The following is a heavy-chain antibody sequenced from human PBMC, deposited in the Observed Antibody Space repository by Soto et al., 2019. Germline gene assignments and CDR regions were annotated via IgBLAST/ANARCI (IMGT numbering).Heavy chain of an antibody. CDR1: GFTFSSYG. D-gene: IGHD2-2*01. V-gene: IGHV3-33*01. CDR3: ARPPPLGYCSSTSCTSTDY. J-gene: IGHJ4*02. Sequence: PGGSLRLSCAASGFTFSSYGMHWVRQAPGKGLEWVAVIWYDGSNKYYADSVKGRFTISRDNSKNTLYLQMNSLRAEDTAVYYCARPPPLGYCSSTSCTSTDYWGQGTLVTVSS. CDR2: IWYDGSNK.